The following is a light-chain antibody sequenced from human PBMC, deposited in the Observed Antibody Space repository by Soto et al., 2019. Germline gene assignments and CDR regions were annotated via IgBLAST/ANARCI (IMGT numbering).Light chain of an antibody. Sequence: SVLTQPASVSGSPGQSITISCTGTSTDIGSYNYLSWYQHHPGKTPRLIIFEVSHRPSGISDRFSASKSANTASLTISGLLAEDEARYYCSSYTTSNTWVFGGGTKLTVL. CDR3: SSYTTSNTWV. J-gene: IGLJ3*02. CDR1: STDIGSYNY. CDR2: EVS. V-gene: IGLV2-14*01.